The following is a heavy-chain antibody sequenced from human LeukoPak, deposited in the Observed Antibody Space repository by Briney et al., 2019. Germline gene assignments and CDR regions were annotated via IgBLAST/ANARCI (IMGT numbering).Heavy chain of an antibody. CDR2: IKQDGSEK. Sequence: GGSLRLSCAASGFTFSSCWMSWVRQAPGKGLEWVANIKQDGSEKYYVDSVKGRFTISRDNAKNSLYLQMNSLRAEDTAVYYCVRDNPRCCGVVPANIDDYWGQGTLVTVSS. V-gene: IGHV3-7*01. CDR3: VRDNPRCCGVVPANIDDY. CDR1: GFTFSSCW. J-gene: IGHJ4*02. D-gene: IGHD2-15*01.